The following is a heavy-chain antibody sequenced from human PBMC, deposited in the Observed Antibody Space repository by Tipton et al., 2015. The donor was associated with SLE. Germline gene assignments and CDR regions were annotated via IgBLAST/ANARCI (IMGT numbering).Heavy chain of an antibody. J-gene: IGHJ4*02. CDR1: GFTFSSYG. CDR3: ARAWGELPGCFDY. V-gene: IGHV3-30*02. D-gene: IGHD1-26*01. CDR2: IRYDGSNK. Sequence: SLRLSCAASGFTFSSYGMHWVRQAPGKGLEWVAFIRYDGSNKYYADSVKGRFTISRDNAKNSLYLQMNSLRAEDTAVYYCARAWGELPGCFDYWGQGTLVTVSS.